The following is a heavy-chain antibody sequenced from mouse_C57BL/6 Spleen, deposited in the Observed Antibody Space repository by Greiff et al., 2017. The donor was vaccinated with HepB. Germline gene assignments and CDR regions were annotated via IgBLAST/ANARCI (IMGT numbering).Heavy chain of an antibody. V-gene: IGHV1-81*01. J-gene: IGHJ1*03. CDR2: IYPRSGNT. D-gene: IGHD2-1*01. Sequence: QVQLQQSGAELVRPGASVKLSCKASGYTFTSYGISWVKQRTGQGLEWIGEIYPRSGNTYYNEKFKGKATLTADKSSSTAYMELRSLTSEDSAVYFCASYLLSYFGVWGTGTTVTVSS. CDR1: GYTFTSYG. CDR3: ASYLLSYFGV.